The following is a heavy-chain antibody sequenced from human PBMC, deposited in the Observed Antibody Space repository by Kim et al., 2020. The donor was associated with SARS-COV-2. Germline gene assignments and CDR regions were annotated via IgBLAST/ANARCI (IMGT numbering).Heavy chain of an antibody. J-gene: IGHJ4*02. Sequence: YYADSVKGRCTISRDNAKNSLYLQMSSLRAEDTAVYCCARDDSSGYYLDYWGQGTLVTVSS. V-gene: IGHV3-11*01. CDR3: ARDDSSGYYLDY. D-gene: IGHD3-22*01.